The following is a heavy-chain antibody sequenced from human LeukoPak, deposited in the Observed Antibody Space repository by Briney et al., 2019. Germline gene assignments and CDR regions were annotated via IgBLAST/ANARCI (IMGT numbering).Heavy chain of an antibody. CDR1: GGSISSGDYY. J-gene: IGHJ4*02. Sequence: SETLSLTCTVSGGSISSGDYYWSWIRQPPGKGLEWIGYIYYSGSTYYNPSLESRVTISVDTSKNQFSLKLSSVTAADTAVYYCARDLVRGAFDYWGQGTLVTVSS. D-gene: IGHD3-10*01. CDR2: IYYSGST. V-gene: IGHV4-31*03. CDR3: ARDLVRGAFDY.